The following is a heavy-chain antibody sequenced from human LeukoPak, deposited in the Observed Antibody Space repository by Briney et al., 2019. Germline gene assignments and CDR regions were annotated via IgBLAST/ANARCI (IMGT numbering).Heavy chain of an antibody. Sequence: GGSLRLSCAASGFTFSSYAMSWVRQAPGKGLEWVSAISGSGGSTYYADSVKGRFTISRDNAKNSLYLQMNSLRAEDTAVYYCAAGPGDFDYWGQGTLVTVSS. CDR1: GFTFSSYA. V-gene: IGHV3-23*01. CDR3: AAGPGDFDY. CDR2: ISGSGGST. J-gene: IGHJ4*02. D-gene: IGHD1-14*01.